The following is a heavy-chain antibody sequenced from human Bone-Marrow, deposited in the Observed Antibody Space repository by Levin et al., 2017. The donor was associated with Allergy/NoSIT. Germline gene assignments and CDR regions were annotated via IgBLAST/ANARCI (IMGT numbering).Heavy chain of an antibody. CDR3: VRGFHSFDI. J-gene: IGHJ3*02. D-gene: IGHD2-21*01. Sequence: GESLKISCAASGFIFSDYYMDWVRQATGKGLEWVARVRPKVRSYTTEYAASVRGRFTISRDDSRSSLFLQMNSLKSEDTALYYCVRGFHSFDIWGQGTMVTVSS. V-gene: IGHV3-72*01. CDR1: GFIFSDYY. CDR2: VRPKVRSYTT.